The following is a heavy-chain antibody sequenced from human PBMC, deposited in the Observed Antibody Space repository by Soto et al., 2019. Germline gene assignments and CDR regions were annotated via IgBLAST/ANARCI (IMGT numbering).Heavy chain of an antibody. D-gene: IGHD3-22*01. V-gene: IGHV4-30-2*01. Sequence: SETLSLTCAVSGGSISSGGYSWSWIRQPPGKGLEWIGYIYHSGSTYYNPSLKSRVTISVDRSKNQFSLKLSSVTAADTAVYYCARDYYDSSGYPKWFDPWGQGTLVTVS. CDR3: ARDYYDSSGYPKWFDP. CDR1: GGSISSGGYS. CDR2: IYHSGST. J-gene: IGHJ5*02.